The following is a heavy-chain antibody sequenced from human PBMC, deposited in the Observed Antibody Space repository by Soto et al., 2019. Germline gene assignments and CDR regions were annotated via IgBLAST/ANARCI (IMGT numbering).Heavy chain of an antibody. CDR2: IIPMFGTP. CDR1: GGTFRSYA. Sequence: QIQLVQSGAEVKKPGSSVKVSCKASGGTFRSYAITWVRQAPGQGLEWMGGIIPMFGTPNYAQKFQGRVTITADESTRTGYMALSSLRAEDTAVYYCARSVVVVIAAGYYYYAMDSWGQGTTVTVSS. D-gene: IGHD2-21*01. CDR3: ARSVVVVIAAGYYYYAMDS. V-gene: IGHV1-69*12. J-gene: IGHJ6*02.